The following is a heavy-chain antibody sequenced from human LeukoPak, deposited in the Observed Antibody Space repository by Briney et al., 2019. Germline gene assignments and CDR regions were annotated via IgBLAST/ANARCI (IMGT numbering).Heavy chain of an antibody. CDR3: AKRDDVLTGYLDS. Sequence: GGSLRLSCAASGFTVSSNYMSWVRQAPGKGLEWVSVIYSGGSTYYADSVKGRFTISRDNSKNTLYLQMNSLRPDDTALYYCAKRDDVLTGYLDSWGQGTLVTVS. V-gene: IGHV3-66*01. J-gene: IGHJ4*02. D-gene: IGHD3-9*01. CDR1: GFTVSSNY. CDR2: IYSGGST.